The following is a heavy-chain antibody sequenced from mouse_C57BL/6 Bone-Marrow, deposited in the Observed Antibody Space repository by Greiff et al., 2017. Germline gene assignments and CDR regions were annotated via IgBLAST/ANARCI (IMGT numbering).Heavy chain of an antibody. Sequence: EVMLVESGGGLVKPGGSLKLSCAASGFTFSDYGMHWVRQAPEKGLEWVAYISSGSSTVYYADTVKGRFTISRDNAKNTLYLQMTRLSSEDTAMYYGAREYGSSRLYAMDYWGQGTSVTGSS. V-gene: IGHV5-17*01. D-gene: IGHD1-1*01. CDR3: AREYGSSRLYAMDY. J-gene: IGHJ4*01. CDR1: GFTFSDYG. CDR2: ISSGSSTV.